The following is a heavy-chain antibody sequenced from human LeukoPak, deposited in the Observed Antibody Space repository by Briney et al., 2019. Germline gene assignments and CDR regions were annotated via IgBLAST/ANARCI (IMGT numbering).Heavy chain of an antibody. V-gene: IGHV7-4-1*02. Sequence: ASVKVSCKASGYTFTSYAMNWVRQAPGQGLEWMGWINTNTGNPTYAQGFTGRFVFPLDTSVSTAYLQISSLKAEDTAVYYCARVEVNPPTYYYDSSGLGDAFDIWGQGTMVTVSS. CDR2: INTNTGNP. J-gene: IGHJ3*02. D-gene: IGHD3-22*01. CDR3: ARVEVNPPTYYYDSSGLGDAFDI. CDR1: GYTFTSYA.